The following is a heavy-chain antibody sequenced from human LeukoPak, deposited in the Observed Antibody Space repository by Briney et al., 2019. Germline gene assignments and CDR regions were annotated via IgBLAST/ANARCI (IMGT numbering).Heavy chain of an antibody. D-gene: IGHD2-15*01. CDR2: VYYSGSA. CDR3: ARGPLSECSGGTCFLYYFDY. V-gene: IGHV4-39*07. J-gene: IGHJ4*02. CDR1: GASMSATPFS. Sequence: SETLSLTCTVSGASMSATPFSWGWIRQPPGKGLEWIGSVYYSGSAYYNPSLKSRVTISIDTSKSQFSLKLISVTAADTAVYYCARGPLSECSGGTCFLYYFDYWGLGNGVTVSS.